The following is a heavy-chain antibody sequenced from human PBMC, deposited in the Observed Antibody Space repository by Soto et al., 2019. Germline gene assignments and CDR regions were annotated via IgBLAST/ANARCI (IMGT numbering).Heavy chain of an antibody. CDR2: INPDSGGT. Sequence: QVQLAQSGAEVKKPGASVKVSCKASGYIFSAYYLYWVRQAPGRGLEWVGWINPDSGGTNYAQKFLGWVTMTRDTSIRTAYMELNSLRSDDTAVYYCARGETGVDDALDSWGQGKMVTVSS. J-gene: IGHJ3*02. CDR3: ARGETGVDDALDS. V-gene: IGHV1-2*04. D-gene: IGHD3-10*01. CDR1: GYIFSAYY.